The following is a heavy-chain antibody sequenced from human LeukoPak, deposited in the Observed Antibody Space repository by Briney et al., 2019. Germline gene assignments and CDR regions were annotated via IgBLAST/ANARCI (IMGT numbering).Heavy chain of an antibody. Sequence: PSETLSLTCTVSGGSISSYYRSWIRQPPGKGLEWIGYIYYNGSTNYNPSLKSRVTISVDTSKNQFSLKLSSVTAADTAVYYCARGPGYSSSWYHYYYYYMDVWGKGTTVTVSS. V-gene: IGHV4-59*01. J-gene: IGHJ6*03. CDR1: GGSISSYY. CDR3: ARGPGYSSSWYHYYYYYMDV. CDR2: IYYNGST. D-gene: IGHD6-13*01.